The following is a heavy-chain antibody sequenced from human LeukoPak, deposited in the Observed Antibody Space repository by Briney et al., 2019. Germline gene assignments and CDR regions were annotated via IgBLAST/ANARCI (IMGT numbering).Heavy chain of an antibody. CDR3: ARCGKRSGSGSYYAAY. J-gene: IGHJ4*02. CDR2: MNPNSGNT. V-gene: IGHV1-8*02. CDR1: GGTFSTYA. D-gene: IGHD1-26*01. Sequence: GASVKVSCKASGGTFSTYAINWVRQATGQGLEWMGWMNPNSGNTGYAQKFQGRVTMTRNTSISTAYMELSSLRSEDTAVYYCARCGKRSGSGSYYAAYWGQGTLVTVSS.